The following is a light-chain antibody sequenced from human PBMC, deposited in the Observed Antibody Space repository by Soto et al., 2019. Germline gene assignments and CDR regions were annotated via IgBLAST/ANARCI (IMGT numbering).Light chain of an antibody. J-gene: IGKJ4*01. CDR2: GAS. Sequence: EIVLTQSPGTLSLSPWERATLSCRASQSVSNNYLAWYQQKPGQAPRLLIYGASNRATGIPDRFSGSGSGTEFTLTISRLESEDFAVYYCQQYNSWALVIFGGGTKVDIK. CDR3: QQYNSWALVI. CDR1: QSVSNNY. V-gene: IGKV3-20*01.